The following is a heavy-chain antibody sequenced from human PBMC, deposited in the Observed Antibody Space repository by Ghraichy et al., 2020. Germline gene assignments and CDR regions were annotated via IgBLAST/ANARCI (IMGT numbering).Heavy chain of an antibody. J-gene: IGHJ6*03. CDR1: GFTFSSSA. D-gene: IGHD6-13*01. Sequence: ETLSLTCAASGFTFSSSAMNWVRQAPGKGLEWVSTLSASGGSTYYADSVKGRFTISRDNSKNTLYLQMNSLRAEDTAVYYCAKTGYTSTYYYYYYYMDVWGKGTTVTVSS. V-gene: IGHV3-23*01. CDR2: LSASGGST. CDR3: AKTGYTSTYYYYYYYMDV.